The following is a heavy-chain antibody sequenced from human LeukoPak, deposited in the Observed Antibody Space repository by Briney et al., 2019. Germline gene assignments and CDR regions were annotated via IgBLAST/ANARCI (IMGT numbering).Heavy chain of an antibody. CDR2: INPNSGGT. CDR3: ARALHPAGLDI. J-gene: IGHJ3*02. CDR1: GYTLTAYY. Sequence: ASVKVSCKASGYTLTAYYIHWVRQAPGHGLEWMGWINPNSGGTNYAQNFQGRVTMTRDTSIGTDYMDLSRLRSDDTAVYYCARALHPAGLDIWGQGTMVTVSS. V-gene: IGHV1-2*02.